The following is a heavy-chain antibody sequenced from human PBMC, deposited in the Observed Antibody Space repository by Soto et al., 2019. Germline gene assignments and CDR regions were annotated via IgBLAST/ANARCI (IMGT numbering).Heavy chain of an antibody. D-gene: IGHD2-2*01. CDR2: INPNSGGT. CDR1: GYTFTGYY. Sequence: ASVKVSCKASGYTFTGYYMHWVRQAPGQGLEWMGWINPNSGGTNYAQKFQGWVTMTRDTSISTAYMELSRLRSDDTAVYYCARGRYCSSTSCSYDAFDIWGQGTMVTVSS. V-gene: IGHV1-2*04. CDR3: ARGRYCSSTSCSYDAFDI. J-gene: IGHJ3*02.